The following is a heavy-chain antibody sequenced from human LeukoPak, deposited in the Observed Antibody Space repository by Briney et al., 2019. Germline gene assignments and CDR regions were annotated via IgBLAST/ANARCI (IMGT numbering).Heavy chain of an antibody. J-gene: IGHJ3*02. V-gene: IGHV1-24*01. D-gene: IGHD2-15*01. CDR1: GYTLTELS. CDR2: FDPEEGET. Sequence: GASVKVSCKVSGYTLTELSMHWVRQAPGKGLEWMGGFDPEEGETIYAQKFQGRVTMTEDTSTDTAYMELSSLRSEDTAVYYCATGKLYCSGGSCFDIWGQGTMVTVSS. CDR3: ATGKLYCSGGSCFDI.